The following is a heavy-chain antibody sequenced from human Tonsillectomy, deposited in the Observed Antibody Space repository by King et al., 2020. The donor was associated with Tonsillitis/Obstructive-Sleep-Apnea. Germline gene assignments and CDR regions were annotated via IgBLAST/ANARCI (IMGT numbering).Heavy chain of an antibody. V-gene: IGHV4-59*01. CDR2: IYYSGSI. Sequence: VQLQESGPGLVKPSETLSLTCTVSGGSISSYYWSWIRQPPGKGLEWIGYIYYSGSINYNPSLKTRVTISVDTSKNQFSLKLSSVTAADTAVYYCSGDRPYGGDSKGLDYWGQGTLVTVSS. D-gene: IGHD4-23*01. CDR3: SGDRPYGGDSKGLDY. CDR1: GGSISSYY. J-gene: IGHJ4*02.